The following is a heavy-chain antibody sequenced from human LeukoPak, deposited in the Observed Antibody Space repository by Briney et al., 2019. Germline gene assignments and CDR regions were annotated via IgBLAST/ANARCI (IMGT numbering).Heavy chain of an antibody. J-gene: IGHJ4*02. CDR1: GGTFSSYA. Sequence: GASVKVSCKASGGTFSSYAISWVRQAPGQGLEWMGRIIPILGIANYAQKFQGRVTITADKSTSTAYMELSSLRSEDTAVYYCARVHYDSSGYYYGQRTLGGDYWGQGTLVTVSS. V-gene: IGHV1-69*04. CDR3: ARVHYDSSGYYYGQRTLGGDY. CDR2: IIPILGIA. D-gene: IGHD3-22*01.